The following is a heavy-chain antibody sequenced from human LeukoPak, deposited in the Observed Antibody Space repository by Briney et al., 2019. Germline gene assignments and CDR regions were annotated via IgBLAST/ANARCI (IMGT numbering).Heavy chain of an antibody. CDR3: ARVTGYTIEDYFDY. D-gene: IGHD3-9*01. CDR2: IYYSGST. J-gene: IGHJ4*02. CDR1: GGSISRYY. V-gene: IGHV4-59*01. Sequence: SETLSLTCTVSGGSISRYYWSWIRQPPGKGLEWIGYIYYSGSTNYNPSIESRVTISVKTSKNQFSLKLRSVTAADTAVYYCARVTGYTIEDYFDYWGQGTLVTVSS.